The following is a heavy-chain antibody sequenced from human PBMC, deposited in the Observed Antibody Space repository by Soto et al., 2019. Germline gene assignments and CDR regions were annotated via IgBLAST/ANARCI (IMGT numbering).Heavy chain of an antibody. CDR2: INHSGGT. V-gene: IGHV4-34*01. CDR3: ASRLDY. Sequence: ETLSLTCAVYGGSLSGYYWSWIRQPPGKGLEWIGEINHSGGTNYNPSLKSRVTISVDTSKNQFSLKLSSVTAADTAVYYCASRLDYWGHATLVTVSS. CDR1: GGSLSGYY. J-gene: IGHJ4*01.